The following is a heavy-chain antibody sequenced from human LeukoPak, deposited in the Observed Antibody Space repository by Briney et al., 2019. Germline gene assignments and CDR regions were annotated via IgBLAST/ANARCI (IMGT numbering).Heavy chain of an antibody. Sequence: GGSLRLSCAASGFTFSSYSMNWVRQAPGKGLEWVSSISSSSSYIYYADSVKGRFTISRDNAKNSLYLQMNSLRAEDTAVYYCARVSVVRGVNHFDYWGQGTLVTVSS. CDR3: ARVSVVRGVNHFDY. D-gene: IGHD3-10*01. CDR1: GFTFSSYS. CDR2: ISSSSSYI. V-gene: IGHV3-21*01. J-gene: IGHJ4*02.